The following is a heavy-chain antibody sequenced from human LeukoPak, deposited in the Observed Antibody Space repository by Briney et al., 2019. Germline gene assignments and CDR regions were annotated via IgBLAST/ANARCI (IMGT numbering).Heavy chain of an antibody. V-gene: IGHV3-53*01. D-gene: IGHD3-22*01. CDR2: IYTDRTT. J-gene: IGHJ4*02. CDR1: GFAVSTNY. CDR3: ARVRYYYDSSDCLFAY. Sequence: GGSLRLSCAASGFAVSTNYMSWVRQAPGKGLEWVSDIYTDRTTKYAASVQGRFTVSRDNSKNTVYLQMNSLRAEDTAVYYCARVRYYYDSSDCLFAYWGQGALVSVSS.